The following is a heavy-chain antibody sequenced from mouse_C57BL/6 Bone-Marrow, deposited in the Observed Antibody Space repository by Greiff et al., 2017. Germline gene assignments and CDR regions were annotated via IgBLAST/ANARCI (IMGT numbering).Heavy chain of an antibody. J-gene: IGHJ2*01. CDR1: GYTFTDYY. CDR3: ARRISIYYYGSSFYYCGY. D-gene: IGHD1-1*01. Sequence: VQLQQSGPVLVKPGASVKMSCKASGYTFTDYYMNWVKQSHGKSLEWIGVINPYNGGTSYNQQFKGKATLTVDKSSSTAYMELNSLTSEDSAVXCCARRISIYYYGSSFYYCGYWGQGTTLTVSS. V-gene: IGHV1-19*01. CDR2: INPYNGGT.